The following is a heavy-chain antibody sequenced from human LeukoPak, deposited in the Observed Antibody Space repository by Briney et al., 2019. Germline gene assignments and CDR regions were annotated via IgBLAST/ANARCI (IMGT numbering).Heavy chain of an antibody. J-gene: IGHJ6*03. CDR1: GFTFSSYY. D-gene: IGHD2-21*02. CDR2: INQDGSEK. CDR3: ARVVTAWSMDV. V-gene: IGHV3-7*01. Sequence: PGGSLRLSCAASGFTFSSYYMSWFRRAPGKGLEWVANINQDGSEKFYAGSVKGRFTVSRDNAGNSLFLQMNSLRAEDTALYYCARVVTAWSMDVWGKGTTVTVSS.